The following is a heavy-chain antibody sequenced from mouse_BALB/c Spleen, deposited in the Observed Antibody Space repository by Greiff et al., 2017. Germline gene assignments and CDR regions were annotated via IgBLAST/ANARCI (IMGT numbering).Heavy chain of an antibody. J-gene: IGHJ2*01. CDR1: GFTFTDYY. CDR3: ARDGTGPYYFDY. CDR2: IRNKANGYTT. D-gene: IGHD4-1*01. V-gene: IGHV7-3*02. Sequence: EVMLVESGGGLVQPGGSLRLSCATSGFTFTDYYMSWVRQPPGKALEWLGFIRNKANGYTTEYSASVKGRFTISRDNSQSILYLQMNTLRAEDSATYYCARDGTGPYYFDYWGQGTTLTVSS.